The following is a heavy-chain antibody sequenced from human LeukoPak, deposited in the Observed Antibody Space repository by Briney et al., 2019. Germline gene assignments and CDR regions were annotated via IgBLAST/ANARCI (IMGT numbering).Heavy chain of an antibody. CDR3: ARMGRYQLQWAYWYFDL. CDR1: GLTFDDYG. V-gene: IGHV3-20*04. CDR2: INWNGGNT. J-gene: IGHJ2*01. D-gene: IGHD2-2*01. Sequence: GGSLTLSCTASGLTFDDYGMRWVRQAPGKGLEWVSDINWNGGNTGYADSVKGRFTISRDNAKNSLYLQMNSLRAEDTALYYCARMGRYQLQWAYWYFDLWGRGTLVTVSS.